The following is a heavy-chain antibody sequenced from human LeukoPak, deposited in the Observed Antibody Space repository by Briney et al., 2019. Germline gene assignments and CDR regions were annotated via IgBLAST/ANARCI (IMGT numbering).Heavy chain of an antibody. CDR3: ARAHSIASYYYGVDV. D-gene: IGHD6-13*01. Sequence: SETLSLTCTVSGGSVISGSSYWGWIRQPPGKGLEWIGNIYYSGSTYYNPSLQSRVTISVDTSQNQFSLTLSSVTAADTAVYCCARAHSIASYYYGVDVWGQGTTVTVSS. CDR2: IYYSGST. V-gene: IGHV4-39*07. CDR1: GGSVISGSSY. J-gene: IGHJ6*02.